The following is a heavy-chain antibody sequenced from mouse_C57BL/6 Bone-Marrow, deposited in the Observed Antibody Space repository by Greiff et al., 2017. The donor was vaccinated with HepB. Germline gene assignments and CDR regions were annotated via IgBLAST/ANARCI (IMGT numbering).Heavy chain of an antibody. CDR1: GSSFTDYY. D-gene: IGHD4-1*01. J-gene: IGHJ4*01. Sequence: VQLQQSGAELVKPGASVTISCKASGSSFTDYYIHWVKQRPGQGLEWLGRIGPGSGSTYYNEKFKGKATLTADNTTSTAYMQLSSLTSEAAAVYVCAREGVGRAMDYWGQGTSVTVSS. CDR3: AREGVGRAMDY. CDR2: IGPGSGST. V-gene: IGHV1-77*01.